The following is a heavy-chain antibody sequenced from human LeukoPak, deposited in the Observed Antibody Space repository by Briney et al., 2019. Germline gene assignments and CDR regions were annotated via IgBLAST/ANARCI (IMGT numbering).Heavy chain of an antibody. CDR2: INPDGGEK. CDR1: GFTFSSYA. Sequence: GGSLRLSCAASGFTFSSYAMSWVRQAPGKGLEWVANINPDGGEKNYVDSVKGRFTISRDNARNSLYLQMNSLRVEDTAVYYCARGHFGMDVWGQGTTVSVSS. V-gene: IGHV3-7*05. J-gene: IGHJ6*02. CDR3: ARGHFGMDV.